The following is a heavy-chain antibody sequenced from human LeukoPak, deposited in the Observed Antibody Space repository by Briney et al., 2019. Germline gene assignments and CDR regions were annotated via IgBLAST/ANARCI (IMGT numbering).Heavy chain of an antibody. CDR1: GGSFSGYY. CDR3: ARRTASGYSYASTFYYFDY. CDR2: INHSGST. Sequence: SETLSLTCAVYGGSFSGYYWSWIRQPPGKGLEWIGEINHSGSTNYNPSLKSRVTISVDTSKNQFSLKLSSVTAADTAVYYCARRTASGYSYASTFYYFDYWGQGTLVTVSS. J-gene: IGHJ4*02. V-gene: IGHV4-34*01. D-gene: IGHD5-18*01.